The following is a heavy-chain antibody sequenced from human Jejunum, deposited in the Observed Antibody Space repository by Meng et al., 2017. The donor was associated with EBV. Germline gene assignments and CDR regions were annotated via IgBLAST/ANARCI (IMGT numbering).Heavy chain of an antibody. Sequence: QLQMSGPELERPKGTLSLTCVVSGGSISDDDWWSWVRQTPGKGLEWLGEIYHGGGTNYNPSLESRVTISVDKSKTQFSLKLNSVTVADTAVYYCAGNGYYALEYWGPGILVTVSS. CDR2: IYHGGGT. J-gene: IGHJ4*02. D-gene: IGHD3-22*01. V-gene: IGHV4-4*02. CDR1: GGSISDDDW. CDR3: AGNGYYALEY.